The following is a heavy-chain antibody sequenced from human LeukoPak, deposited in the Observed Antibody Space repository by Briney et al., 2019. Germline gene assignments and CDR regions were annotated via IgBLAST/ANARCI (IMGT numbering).Heavy chain of an antibody. J-gene: IGHJ6*02. V-gene: IGHV1-46*01. D-gene: IGHD4-17*01. CDR3: ARDRPAGLYGDYGMDV. Sequence: ASVKVSCKASGYTFTSYYMHWVRQAPGQGLEWMGIISPSGGSTSYAQKFQGRVTMTRDTSTSTVYMELSSLRSEDTAVYYCARDRPAGLYGDYGMDVWGQGTTVTVSS. CDR2: ISPSGGST. CDR1: GYTFTSYY.